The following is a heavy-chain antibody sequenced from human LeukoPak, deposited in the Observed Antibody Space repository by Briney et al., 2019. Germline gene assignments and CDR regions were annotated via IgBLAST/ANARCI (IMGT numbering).Heavy chain of an antibody. CDR2: IYSGGST. V-gene: IGHV3-53*01. Sequence: GGSLRLSCAASGFTVSSNYMSWVRQAPGKGLEWVSVIYSGGSTYYADSVKGRFTISRDNSKNTLYLQMNSLRAEDTAVYDCAKDSLGYCSGGSCRYIDYWGQGTLVTVSS. CDR3: AKDSLGYCSGGSCRYIDY. J-gene: IGHJ4*02. CDR1: GFTVSSNY. D-gene: IGHD2-15*01.